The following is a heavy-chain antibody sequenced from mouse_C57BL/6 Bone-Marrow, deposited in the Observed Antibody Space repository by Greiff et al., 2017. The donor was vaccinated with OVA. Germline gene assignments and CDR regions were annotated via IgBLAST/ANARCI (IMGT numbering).Heavy chain of an antibody. CDR2: IRNKANGYTT. Sequence: EVHLVESGGGLVQPGGSLSLSCAASGFTFTDYYMSWVRQPPGKALEWLGFIRNKANGYTTEYSASVKGRFTISRDNSQSILYLQMNALEAEDSATCYCARLGKLGREEDYWGQGTSVTVSS. D-gene: IGHD4-1*01. CDR3: ARLGKLGREEDY. V-gene: IGHV7-3*01. CDR1: GFTFTDYY. J-gene: IGHJ4*01.